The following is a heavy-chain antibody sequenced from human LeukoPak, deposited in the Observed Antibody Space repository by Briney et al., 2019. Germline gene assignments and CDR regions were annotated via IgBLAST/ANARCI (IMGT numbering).Heavy chain of an antibody. CDR3: AKAKDYGDYCFDY. Sequence: PGGSLRLSCAASGFTFSSAAMTWVRQAPGRGLEWVSTITGSRGDTYYADSVKGRFTISRDSSKNTLHLQINSLRVEDTAIYYCAKAKDYGDYCFDYWGQGTLVTVSS. V-gene: IGHV3-23*01. D-gene: IGHD4-17*01. J-gene: IGHJ4*02. CDR2: ITGSRGDT. CDR1: GFTFSSAA.